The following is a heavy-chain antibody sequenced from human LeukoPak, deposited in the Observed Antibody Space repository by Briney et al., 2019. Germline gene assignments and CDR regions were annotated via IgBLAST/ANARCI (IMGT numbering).Heavy chain of an antibody. CDR2: IYSGGST. Sequence: GGSLRLSCAASGFTVSSNYMSWVRQAPGKGLEWVSVIYSGGSTYYADSVKGRFTISRDNSKNTLYLQMNSPRAEDTAVYYCARLRFWYNWFDPWGQGTLVTVSS. D-gene: IGHD3-3*01. V-gene: IGHV3-66*02. CDR1: GFTVSSNY. CDR3: ARLRFWYNWFDP. J-gene: IGHJ5*02.